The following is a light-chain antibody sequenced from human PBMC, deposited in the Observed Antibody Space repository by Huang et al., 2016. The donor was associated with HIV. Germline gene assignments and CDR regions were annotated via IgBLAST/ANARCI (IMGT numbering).Light chain of an antibody. CDR1: QGVRTN. CDR2: GAA. Sequence: VMTQSPASLSASPGARVTLSCRASQGVRTNLAWYQQKPGQAPPLLMFGAATRATGTPPRFSGSWSGTDFTLTITSLQSSDSAIYYCQQYNDWPPLTFGGGTKVEI. J-gene: IGKJ4*01. CDR3: QQYNDWPPLT. V-gene: IGKV3D-15*01.